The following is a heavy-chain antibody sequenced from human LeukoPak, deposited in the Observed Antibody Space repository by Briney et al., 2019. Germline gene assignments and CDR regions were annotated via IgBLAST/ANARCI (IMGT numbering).Heavy chain of an antibody. Sequence: GGSLRLSCAASGFTFSTYGMHWVRQAPGKGLEWVTVIWTDGINKFYADSVKGRFTISRDNSKNTLYLQMNSLRAEDTAVYYCVRERGPSDAFDVWGQGTMVTVSS. CDR1: GFTFSTYG. J-gene: IGHJ3*01. D-gene: IGHD3-10*01. CDR3: VRERGPSDAFDV. CDR2: IWTDGINK. V-gene: IGHV3-33*01.